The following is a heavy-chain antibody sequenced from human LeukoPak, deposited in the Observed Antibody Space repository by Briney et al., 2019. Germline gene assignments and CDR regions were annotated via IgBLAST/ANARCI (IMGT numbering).Heavy chain of an antibody. V-gene: IGHV4-34*09. CDR2: INHSGST. CDR3: ARTYDSSGTLDY. J-gene: IGHJ4*02. CDR1: GGSFSGYY. Sequence: PSETLSLTCAVYGGSFSGYYWSWIRQPPGKGLEWIGEINHSGSTYYNPSLKSRVTISVDTSKNQFSLKLSSVTAADTAVYYCARTYDSSGTLDYWGQGTLVTVSS. D-gene: IGHD3-22*01.